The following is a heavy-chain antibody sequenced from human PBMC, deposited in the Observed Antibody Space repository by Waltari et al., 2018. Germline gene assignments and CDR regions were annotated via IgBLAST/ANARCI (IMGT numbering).Heavy chain of an antibody. CDR1: GFTVSRNY. J-gene: IGHJ4*02. CDR3: AREEVGHIGY. Sequence: EVQLVESGGGLIQPGGSLRLSCAASGFTVSRNYMTWVRQAPGKGLEWVAVIYSGSSTYYAYSVKGRFTISRDNSKNTLYLQMNSLRPEDTAVYYCAREEVGHIGYWGQGTLVTVSS. CDR2: IYSGSST. D-gene: IGHD1-26*01. V-gene: IGHV3-53*01.